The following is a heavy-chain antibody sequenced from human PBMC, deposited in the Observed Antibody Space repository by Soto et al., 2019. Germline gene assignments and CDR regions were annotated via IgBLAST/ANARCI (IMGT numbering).Heavy chain of an antibody. CDR3: AKNCGGDCYTNFDF. Sequence: GGSLRLSCAASGFTFSSYAMSWVRQTPGMGLEWVSAIGGSGGTTYYADSVKGRFTISRDNSKNTLYLQMNSLRAEDTAVYYCAKNCGGDCYTNFDFWGQGTLVTVSS. CDR2: IGGSGGTT. CDR1: GFTFSSYA. D-gene: IGHD2-21*02. V-gene: IGHV3-23*01. J-gene: IGHJ4*02.